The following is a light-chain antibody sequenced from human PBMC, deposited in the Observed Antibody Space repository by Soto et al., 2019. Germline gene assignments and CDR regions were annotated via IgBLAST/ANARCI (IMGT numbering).Light chain of an antibody. Sequence: VLTQSPATLSLSPGTSATLSGRASESVDFHLAWYQQKPGQAPRLLIYDASVRATGTPARFSGSGSGTDFTLTISSLEPEDFALYYCQQRSTWPTFGQGTRLEIK. CDR3: QQRSTWPT. CDR1: ESVDFH. J-gene: IGKJ5*01. V-gene: IGKV3-11*01. CDR2: DAS.